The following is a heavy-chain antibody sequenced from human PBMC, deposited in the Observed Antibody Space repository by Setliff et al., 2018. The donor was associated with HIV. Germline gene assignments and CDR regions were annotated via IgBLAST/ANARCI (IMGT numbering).Heavy chain of an antibody. CDR1: GGTFNKFA. D-gene: IGHD2-15*01. V-gene: IGHV1-69*13. J-gene: IGHJ5*02. CDR2: IIPMSGTA. Sequence: ASVKVSCKASGGTFNKFAISWVRQAPGQGLEWMGGIIPMSGTANYAQKFQGRVTITADESTSTAYMEVSSLRSEDTAVYYCAKTQGYCSGGTCYGYWFDPWGQGTLVTVS. CDR3: AKTQGYCSGGTCYGYWFDP.